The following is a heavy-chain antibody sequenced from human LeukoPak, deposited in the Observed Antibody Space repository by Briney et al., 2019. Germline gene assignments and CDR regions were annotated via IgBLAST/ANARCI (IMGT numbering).Heavy chain of an antibody. Sequence: SETLSLTCTVSGGSISSYYWSWIRQPPGKGLEWVGYIYYSGSANYNPSLKSRVTISVDTSKNQFSLKLSSVTAADTAVYYCVRDAGPGNYSSWGRIINYYYYYMDVWGKGTTVTVSS. J-gene: IGHJ6*03. V-gene: IGHV4-59*01. CDR1: GGSISSYY. D-gene: IGHD6-6*01. CDR2: IYYSGSA. CDR3: VRDAGPGNYSSWGRIINYYYYYMDV.